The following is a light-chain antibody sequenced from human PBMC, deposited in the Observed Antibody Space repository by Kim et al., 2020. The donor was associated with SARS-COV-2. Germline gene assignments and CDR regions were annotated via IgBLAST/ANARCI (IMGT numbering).Light chain of an antibody. J-gene: IGKJ4*01. CDR1: PGISNY. CDR3: QRYNSAPLT. CDR2: AAS. V-gene: IGKV1-27*01. Sequence: DIQMTQSPSSLSASVGDRVTITCRASPGISNYLAWYQQKPGKAPKLLIYAASTLQSGVPSRFSGSGSGTDFTLTISSLRPEDVATYYCQRYNSAPLTFVGGTKVDIK.